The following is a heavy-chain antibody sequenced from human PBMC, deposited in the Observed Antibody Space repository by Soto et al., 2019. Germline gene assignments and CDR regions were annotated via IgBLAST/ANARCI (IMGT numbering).Heavy chain of an antibody. J-gene: IGHJ6*02. CDR2: INPNSGGK. V-gene: IGHV1-2*02. CDR3: ARDGIAAGGSGEYGMDV. CDR1: GYTFTGYY. D-gene: IGHD6-13*01. Sequence: QVQLVQSGAEVKKPGASVKVSCKASGYTFTGYYMHWVRQAPGQGLEWMGWINPNSGGKNYAQKFQRRVTMTRNPPISTAYKELYRLRSEDTAVYYCARDGIAAGGSGEYGMDVWGQGTTVTVSS.